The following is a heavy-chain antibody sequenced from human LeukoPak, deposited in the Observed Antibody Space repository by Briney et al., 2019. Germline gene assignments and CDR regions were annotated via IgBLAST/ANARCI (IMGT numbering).Heavy chain of an antibody. D-gene: IGHD3-3*01. CDR1: GYTFTSYG. V-gene: IGHV1-2*02. CDR2: INPNSGGT. Sequence: ASVKVSCKASGYTFTSYGISWVRQAPGQGLEWMGWINPNSGGTNYAQKFQGRVTMTRDTSISTAYMELSRLRSDDTAVYYCARSPPMTYDFAIWGQGTMVTVSS. CDR3: ARSPPMTYDFAI. J-gene: IGHJ3*02.